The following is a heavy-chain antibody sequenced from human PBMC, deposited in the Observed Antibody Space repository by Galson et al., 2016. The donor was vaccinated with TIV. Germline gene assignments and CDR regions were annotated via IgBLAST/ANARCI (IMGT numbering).Heavy chain of an antibody. CDR1: GFTFSSYP. Sequence: SLRLSCAASGFTFSSYPMHWVRQAPGKGLEWVAYISFDGSDKYYAASVKGRFTISRDKSKNSLYLQMDSLRAEDTAVYSCARVYADYYFDHWGQGILVTVSS. CDR3: ARVYADYYFDH. J-gene: IGHJ4*02. V-gene: IGHV3-30-3*01. D-gene: IGHD4-17*01. CDR2: ISFDGSDK.